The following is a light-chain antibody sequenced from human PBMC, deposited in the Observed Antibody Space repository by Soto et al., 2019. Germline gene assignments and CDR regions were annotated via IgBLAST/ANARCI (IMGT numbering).Light chain of an antibody. CDR2: DSS. V-gene: IGKV3-11*01. CDR1: QNVDKF. J-gene: IGKJ5*01. CDR3: QQRKNWPPIT. Sequence: EIELTQSPSTLSFSPWETSTLSFMASQNVDKFLAWYQQRPGQPPRLLIFDSSNRATGVPVRFSGSGSGTVFTLTIGSLEPEDSAVYYCQQRKNWPPITFGQGTRLEI.